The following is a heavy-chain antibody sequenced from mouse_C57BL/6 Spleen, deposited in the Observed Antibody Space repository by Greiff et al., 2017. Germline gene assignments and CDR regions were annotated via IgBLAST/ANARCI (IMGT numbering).Heavy chain of an antibody. J-gene: IGHJ3*01. CDR3: AKPGVGWFAY. CDR1: GFSFTSYG. Sequence: VQLQQSGPGLVAPSQSLSITCTVSGFSFTSYGVSWVRQPPGKGLEWLGVICGDGRTNNHSAPISRLSISKDNSKSQVFFILNSLQTDDTATYYCAKPGVGWFAYWGQGTLVTVSA. V-gene: IGHV2-3*01. CDR2: ICGDGRT.